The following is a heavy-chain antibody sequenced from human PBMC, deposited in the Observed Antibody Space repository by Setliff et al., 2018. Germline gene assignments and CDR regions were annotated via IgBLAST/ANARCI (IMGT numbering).Heavy chain of an antibody. D-gene: IGHD5-18*01. J-gene: IGHJ4*02. CDR1: GYIFTSYG. CDR2: ISTYNSNT. V-gene: IGHV1-18*01. Sequence: RASVKVSCKASGYIFTSYGFSWVRQAPGQGLEWMGWISTYNSNTIYAQNFQGRVTMTTDASTNTAYMELRSLGSDDTAVYYCATFRGYTYGYDYWGQGTLVTVSS. CDR3: ATFRGYTYGYDY.